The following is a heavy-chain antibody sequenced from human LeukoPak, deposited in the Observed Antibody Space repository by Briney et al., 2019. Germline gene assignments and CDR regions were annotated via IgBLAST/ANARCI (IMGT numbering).Heavy chain of an antibody. CDR2: IHHDGNT. CDR1: GDFIKYGYW. D-gene: IGHD1-26*01. CDR3: GRNAAYCLDY. J-gene: IGHJ4*02. Sequence: SETLSLTCVVSGDFIKYGYWWSWVRQAPGKGLEWIGEIHHDGNTNYNPSLKSRVTISVDTSKNQFSLRVTSVSAADTAIYYCGRNAAYCLDYWGQGSLVTVSS. V-gene: IGHV4/OR15-8*02.